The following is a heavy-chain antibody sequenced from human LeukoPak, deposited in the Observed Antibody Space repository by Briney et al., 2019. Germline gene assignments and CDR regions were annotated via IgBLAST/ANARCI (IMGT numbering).Heavy chain of an antibody. D-gene: IGHD4-17*01. J-gene: IGHJ5*02. CDR2: IMPLFGTA. Sequence: SVKVSCKTSGGTFNNSAISWVRQAPGQGLEWLGGIMPLFGTAGYAQKFQGRFTITKDESTRTVYLELTSLTSDDTAVYYCARDVHGDYGSGWFDPWGQGTLVSVSS. CDR3: ARDVHGDYGSGWFDP. CDR1: GGTFNNSA. V-gene: IGHV1-69*05.